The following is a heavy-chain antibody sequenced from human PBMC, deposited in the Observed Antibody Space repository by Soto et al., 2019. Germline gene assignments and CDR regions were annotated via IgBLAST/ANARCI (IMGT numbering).Heavy chain of an antibody. CDR3: ASDGASYYHDSSGYWNDAFDI. J-gene: IGHJ3*02. CDR1: GYTFTSYG. CDR2: ISAYNGNT. V-gene: IGHV1-18*01. D-gene: IGHD3-22*01. Sequence: QVQLVQSGAEVKKPGASVKVSCKASGYTFTSYGISWVRQAPGQGLEWMGWISAYNGNTNYAQKLQGRVTMTTDTSTSTAYMELRSLRSDDTAVYYCASDGASYYHDSSGYWNDAFDIWGQGTMVTVSS.